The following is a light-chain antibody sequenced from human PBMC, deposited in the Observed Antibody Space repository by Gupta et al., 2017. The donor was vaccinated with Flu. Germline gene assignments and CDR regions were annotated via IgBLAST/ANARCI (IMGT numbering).Light chain of an antibody. Sequence: QSALTPPPSASGSPGQSVTISCTGTISDIGGYNLVSWYQQYPGKVPKLMIYEVNKRPSGVPDRFSGSKSGNTASLTVSGLQAEDEADYYCSAYAGANNVYVFGTGTKVTVL. CDR2: EVN. CDR1: ISDIGGYNL. V-gene: IGLV2-8*01. CDR3: SAYAGANNVYV. J-gene: IGLJ1*01.